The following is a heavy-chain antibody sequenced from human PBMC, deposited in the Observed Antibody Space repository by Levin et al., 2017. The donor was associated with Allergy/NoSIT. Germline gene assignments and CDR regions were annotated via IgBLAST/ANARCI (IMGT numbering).Heavy chain of an antibody. V-gene: IGHV1-3*01. J-gene: IGHJ4*02. CDR2: INAGNGNT. CDR1: GYTFTSYA. Sequence: NAGGSLRLSCKASGYTFTSYAMHWVRQAPGQRLEWMGWINAGNGNTKYSQKFQGRVTITRDTSASTAYMELSSLRSEDTAVYYCATPPGVTTGLVYWGQGTLVTVSS. D-gene: IGHD4-17*01. CDR3: ATPPGVTTGLVY.